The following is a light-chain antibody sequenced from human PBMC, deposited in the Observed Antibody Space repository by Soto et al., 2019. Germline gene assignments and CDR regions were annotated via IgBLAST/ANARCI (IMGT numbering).Light chain of an antibody. CDR2: EGS. CDR1: NSDVGKYNL. V-gene: IGLV2-23*01. Sequence: QSALTQPASVSGSPGQSITISCTGTNSDVGKYNLVSWYQQHPGKAPKLVIYEGSKRPSGVSDRFSASKSGNTASLTISGLEAEDEADYYCCSYGGSRTHVVFGGGTKVTVL. CDR3: CSYGGSRTHVV. J-gene: IGLJ2*01.